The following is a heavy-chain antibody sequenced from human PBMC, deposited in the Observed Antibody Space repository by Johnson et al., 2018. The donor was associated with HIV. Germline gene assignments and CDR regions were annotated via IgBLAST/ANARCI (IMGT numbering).Heavy chain of an antibody. D-gene: IGHD6-13*01. J-gene: IGHJ3*01. V-gene: IGHV3-48*01. CDR2: ISSSGSTI. Sequence: VQLVESGGGVVQPGGSLRLSCAASGFTFSSHGMHWVRQAPGTGLEWVSYISSSGSTIYYADSVQGRFTISRDNSKNSLYLQMSSLKVEDTALYYCARDGESQQLPLGDALDVWGRGTMVIVSS. CDR1: GFTFSSHG. CDR3: ARDGESQQLPLGDALDV.